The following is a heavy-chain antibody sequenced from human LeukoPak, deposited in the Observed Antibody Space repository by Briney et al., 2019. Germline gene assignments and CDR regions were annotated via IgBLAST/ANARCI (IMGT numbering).Heavy chain of an antibody. V-gene: IGHV4-59*08. CDR3: ARVRYYYYYYMDV. D-gene: IGHD3-10*01. J-gene: IGHJ6*03. CDR2: IYYSGST. Sequence: PSETLSLTCTVSGGSTSSYYWSWIRQPPGKGLEWIGYIYYSGSTNYNPSLKSRVTISVDTSKNQFSLKLSSVTAADTAVYYCARVRYYYYYYMDVWGKGTTVTVSS. CDR1: GGSTSSYY.